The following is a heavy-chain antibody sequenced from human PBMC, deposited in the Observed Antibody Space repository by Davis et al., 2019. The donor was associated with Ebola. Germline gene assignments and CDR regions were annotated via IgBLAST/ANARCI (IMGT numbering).Heavy chain of an antibody. V-gene: IGHV4-34*01. J-gene: IGHJ1*01. Sequence: PSETLSLTCAVYGKSFSGYYWSWIRQPPGKGLEWIGEINHSGSTNYNPSLKSRVTISVDTSKNQFSLKLSSVTAADTAVYYCARGVTTYFQHWGQGTLVTVSS. CDR2: INHSGST. CDR3: ARGVTTYFQH. CDR1: GKSFSGYY. D-gene: IGHD4-17*01.